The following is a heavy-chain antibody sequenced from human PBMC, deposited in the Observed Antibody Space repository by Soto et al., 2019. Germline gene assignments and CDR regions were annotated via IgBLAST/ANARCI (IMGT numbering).Heavy chain of an antibody. Sequence: QVQLVESGGGVVQPGRSLRLSCAASGFTFSSYARHWVRHAPGKGLEWVAVISYDGSNKYYADSVKGRFTISRDNSKNTLYLQMNSLRAEDTAVYYCAREDGDYVLSPLFDPWGQGTLVTVS. D-gene: IGHD4-17*01. J-gene: IGHJ5*02. V-gene: IGHV3-30-3*01. CDR2: ISYDGSNK. CDR1: GFTFSSYA. CDR3: AREDGDYVLSPLFDP.